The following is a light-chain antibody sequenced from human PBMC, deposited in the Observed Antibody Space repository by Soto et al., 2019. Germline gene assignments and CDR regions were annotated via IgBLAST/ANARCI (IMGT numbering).Light chain of an antibody. CDR1: SSDVGGYNY. CDR2: EVS. CDR3: SSYAGSNRV. J-gene: IGLJ1*01. Sequence: QSVLTQPPSASGSPGQSVTISCTGTSSDVGGYNYVSWYQQHPGKAPKLMIYEVSKRPSGVPDRFSGSKSGNTASLTVSGLQAEDEADYYGSSYAGSNRVFGTGTKLTVL. V-gene: IGLV2-8*01.